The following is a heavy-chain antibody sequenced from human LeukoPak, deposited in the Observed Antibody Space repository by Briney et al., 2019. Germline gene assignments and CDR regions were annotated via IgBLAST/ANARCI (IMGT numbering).Heavy chain of an antibody. Sequence: GGSLRLSCAASGFTFSSCAMSWVRQAPGKGLEWVSTIIDSGNSIYYADSAEGRFTISSDNSKNTLYLQMNSLRAGDTAVYYCAKDGRGYSYGRYFDYWGQGTLVTVSS. CDR3: AKDGRGYSYGRYFDY. CDR1: GFTFSSCA. V-gene: IGHV3-23*01. D-gene: IGHD5-18*01. J-gene: IGHJ4*02. CDR2: IIDSGNSI.